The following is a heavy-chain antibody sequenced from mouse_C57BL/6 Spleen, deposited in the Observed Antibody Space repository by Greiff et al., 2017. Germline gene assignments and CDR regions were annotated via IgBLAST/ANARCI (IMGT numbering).Heavy chain of an antibody. CDR1: GFTFSSYG. CDR2: ISSGGSYT. D-gene: IGHD2-1*01. V-gene: IGHV5-6*01. CDR3: VYGNPFDY. J-gene: IGHJ2*01. Sequence: EVKLQESGGDLVKPGGSLKLSCAASGFTFSSYGMSWVRQTPDKRLEWVATISSGGSYTYYPDSVKGRFTISRDNAKNTLYLQMSSLKSEDTAMYYCVYGNPFDYWGQGTTLTVSS.